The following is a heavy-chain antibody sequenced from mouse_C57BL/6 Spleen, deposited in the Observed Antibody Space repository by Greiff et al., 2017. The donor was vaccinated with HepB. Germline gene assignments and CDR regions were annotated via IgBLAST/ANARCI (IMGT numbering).Heavy chain of an antibody. D-gene: IGHD1-1*01. Sequence: VQLQQPGAELVKPGASVKLSCKASGYTFTSYWMQWVKQRPGQGLEWIGEIDPSDSYTNYNQKFKGKATLTVDTSSSTAYMQLSSLTSEDSAVYYCASQDYYGSSLFAYWGQGTLVTVSA. CDR3: ASQDYYGSSLFAY. V-gene: IGHV1-50*01. CDR2: IDPSDSYT. J-gene: IGHJ3*01. CDR1: GYTFTSYW.